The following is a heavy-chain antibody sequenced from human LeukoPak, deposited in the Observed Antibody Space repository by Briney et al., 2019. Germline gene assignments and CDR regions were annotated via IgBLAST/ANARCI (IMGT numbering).Heavy chain of an antibody. CDR1: GGSISSRNW. CDR3: ARGGTGYDSSGYDPSTPFDY. J-gene: IGHJ4*02. CDR2: IYHSGRT. Sequence: SETLSLTCAVSGGSISSRNWWSWVRQPPGTGLEWIGEIYHSGRTNYNPSLKSRDTISVDKSKNQFSLKLSSVPAADTAVDYCARGGTGYDSSGYDPSTPFDYWGQGTLVTVSS. V-gene: IGHV4-4*02. D-gene: IGHD3-22*01.